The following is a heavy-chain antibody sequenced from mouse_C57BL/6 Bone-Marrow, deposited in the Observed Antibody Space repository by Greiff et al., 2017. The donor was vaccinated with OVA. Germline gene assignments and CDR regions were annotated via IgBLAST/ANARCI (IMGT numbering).Heavy chain of an antibody. CDR2: INPNNGGT. Sequence: EVQLLQSGPELVKPGASVKISCKASGYTFTDYNMNWVKQSNGKSLEWIGDINPNNGGTIYNQKFKGKATLTVDKSSSTAYMELRSLTSEDTAVYYCARHYGPCYAMDYWGQGTSVTVSS. CDR1: GYTFTDYN. D-gene: IGHD1-2*01. J-gene: IGHJ4*01. CDR3: ARHYGPCYAMDY. V-gene: IGHV1-18*01.